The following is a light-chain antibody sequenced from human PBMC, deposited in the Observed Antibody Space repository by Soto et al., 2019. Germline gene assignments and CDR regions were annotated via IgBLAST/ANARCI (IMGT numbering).Light chain of an antibody. CDR1: SSDVGGYNY. CDR2: DVS. CDR3: SSYTSSSTSAV. Sequence: QLVLTQPASVSGSPGQSITISCTGTSSDVGGYNYVSWYQQHPGKAPKLMIYDVSNRPSGVSNRFSGSKSGNTASLTISGLQAEDEADYYCSSYTSSSTSAVFGGGTQLTVL. J-gene: IGLJ7*01. V-gene: IGLV2-14*01.